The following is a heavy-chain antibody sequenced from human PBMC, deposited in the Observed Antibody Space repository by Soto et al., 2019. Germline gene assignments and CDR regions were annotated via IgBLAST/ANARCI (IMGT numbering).Heavy chain of an antibody. CDR1: GYTFTGYY. CDR3: ARQYYDFWSGYGNWFDP. D-gene: IGHD3-3*01. V-gene: IGHV1-2*02. J-gene: IGHJ5*02. Sequence: ASVKVSCKASGYTFTGYYMHWVRQAPGQGLEWMGWINPNSGGTNYAQKFQGRVTMTRDTSISTAYMELSRLRSDDTAVYYRARQYYDFWSGYGNWFDPWGQGTLVTVSS. CDR2: INPNSGGT.